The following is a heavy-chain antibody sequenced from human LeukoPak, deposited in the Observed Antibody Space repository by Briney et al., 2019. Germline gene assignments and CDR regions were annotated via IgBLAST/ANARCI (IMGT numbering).Heavy chain of an antibody. Sequence: GASVKXXXXXSXXTFTSYGIXWVGQARGQGLEWMGWISDYNGNTNYAKKLQGRVTMTTDRSKSTDYMEVRRLRSDHTAVYYCAREGIGWYYFDYWGQGSLVTVSS. J-gene: IGHJ4*02. CDR1: XXTFTSYG. D-gene: IGHD6-19*01. CDR3: AREGIGWYYFDY. V-gene: IGHV1-18*01. CDR2: ISDYNGNT.